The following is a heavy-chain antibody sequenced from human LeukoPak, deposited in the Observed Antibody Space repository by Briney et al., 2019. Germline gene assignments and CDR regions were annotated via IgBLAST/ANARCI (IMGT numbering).Heavy chain of an antibody. D-gene: IGHD3-22*01. CDR1: GGTFSSYA. V-gene: IGHV1-69*05. J-gene: IGHJ4*02. CDR2: IIPFFGTA. Sequence: SVKVSCKASGGTFSSYAISWVQQAPGQGLEWMGRIIPFFGTANYAQKFQGRVTITTNESTSTAYMELSSLRSEDTGVYYCARDGSYDSSGYCYGFYFDYGGQGTLVTVS. CDR3: ARDGSYDSSGYCYGFYFDY.